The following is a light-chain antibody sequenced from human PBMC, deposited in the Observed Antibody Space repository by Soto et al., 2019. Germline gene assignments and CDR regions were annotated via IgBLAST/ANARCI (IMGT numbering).Light chain of an antibody. J-gene: IGLJ1*01. CDR2: EVS. CDR1: SSDVGAYNY. V-gene: IGLV2-14*01. CDR3: SSYTSRGLYV. Sequence: QSVLTQPASVSGSPGQSITISCTGTSSDVGAYNYVSWYQQHPGKAPKLMIYEVSNRPSGVSNRFSGSKSGNTASLTISGLQAEDEADYYCSSYTSRGLYVFGTGTKLTVL.